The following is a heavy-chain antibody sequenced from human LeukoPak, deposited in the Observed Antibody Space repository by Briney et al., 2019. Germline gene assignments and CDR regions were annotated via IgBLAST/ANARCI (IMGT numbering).Heavy chain of an antibody. CDR3: ARGRQRYCSGGSCYKLDY. CDR2: IIPIIGTA. D-gene: IGHD2-15*01. V-gene: IGHV1-69*13. Sequence: SVKVSFKASGGTFSSYAISWVRQAPGQGLEWMGGIIPIIGTANYAQKFQGRVTITADESTSTAYMELSSLRSEDTAVYYCARGRQRYCSGGSCYKLDYWGQGTLVTVSS. J-gene: IGHJ4*02. CDR1: GGTFSSYA.